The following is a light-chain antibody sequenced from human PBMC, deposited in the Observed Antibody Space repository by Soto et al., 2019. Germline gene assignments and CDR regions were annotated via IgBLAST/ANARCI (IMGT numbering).Light chain of an antibody. CDR2: KAS. CDR3: QQYNSDSRYT. CDR1: QSISSW. J-gene: IGKJ2*01. Sequence: DIQMTQSPSTLSASVGDRVTLTCRASQSISSWLAWYQQKPGRAPKLLIYKASSLESGVPSRFSGSGSGTEFTLTISSLQPDDFATYYCQQYNSDSRYTFGQGTKLEIK. V-gene: IGKV1-5*03.